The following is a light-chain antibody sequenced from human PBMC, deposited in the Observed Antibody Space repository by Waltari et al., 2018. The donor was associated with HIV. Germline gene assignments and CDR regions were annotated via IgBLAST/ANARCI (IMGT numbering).Light chain of an antibody. CDR2: GNS. V-gene: IGLV1-44*01. CDR3: AAWDDSLSVYV. Sequence: QSVLTQPPSASGTPGQRVTISCSGSNSNLGSNTVNWYQQLPGTAPKPLIYGNSQRPSGVPDRFSGSKSGTSASLAISGLQSDDEAHYYCAAWDDSLSVYVFATGTKVTVL. CDR1: NSNLGSNT. J-gene: IGLJ1*01.